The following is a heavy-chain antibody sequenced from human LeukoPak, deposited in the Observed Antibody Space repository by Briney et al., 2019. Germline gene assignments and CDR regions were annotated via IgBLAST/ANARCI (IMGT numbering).Heavy chain of an antibody. CDR3: ANHRRVAQYYYYYMDV. J-gene: IGHJ6*03. CDR1: GFNFSIYA. CDR2: ISGSGDNT. Sequence: GGSLRLSCAASGFNFSIYAMSWVRLAPGKGLEWVSAISGSGDNTYYADSVKGRFTISRDNSKNTLYLQMNSLRAEDTAVYYCANHRRVAQYYYYYMDVWGKGTTVTVSS. D-gene: IGHD2-15*01. V-gene: IGHV3-23*01.